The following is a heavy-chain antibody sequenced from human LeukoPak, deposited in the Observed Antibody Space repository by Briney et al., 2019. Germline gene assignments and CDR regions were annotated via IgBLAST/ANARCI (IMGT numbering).Heavy chain of an antibody. D-gene: IGHD3-9*01. Sequence: ASVKVSCKASGGTFSSYAISWVRQAPGQGLEWMGGIIPIFGTANYAQKFQGRVTITADESTSTAYMELSSLRPEDTAVYYCAREPSDILTGYPYFDYWGQGTLVTVSS. J-gene: IGHJ4*02. V-gene: IGHV1-69*13. CDR2: IIPIFGTA. CDR1: GGTFSSYA. CDR3: AREPSDILTGYPYFDY.